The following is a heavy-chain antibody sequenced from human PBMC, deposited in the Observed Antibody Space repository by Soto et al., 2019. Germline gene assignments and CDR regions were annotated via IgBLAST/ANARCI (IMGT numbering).Heavy chain of an antibody. CDR3: ATGKLLRITIFGVAPAAFDM. CDR2: FDPEDGET. Sequence: ASVKVSCKVSGYTLTELSMHWVRQAPGKGLEWMGGFDPEDGETIYAQKFQGRVTMTEDTSTDTAYMELSSLRSEDTAVYYCATGKLLRITIFGVAPAAFDMWGKGKMFTV. CDR1: GYTLTELS. V-gene: IGHV1-24*01. D-gene: IGHD3-3*01. J-gene: IGHJ3*02.